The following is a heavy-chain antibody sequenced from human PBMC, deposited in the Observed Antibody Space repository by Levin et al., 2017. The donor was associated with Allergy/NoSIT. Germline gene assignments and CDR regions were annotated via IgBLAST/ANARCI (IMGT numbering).Heavy chain of an antibody. CDR3: ASPMYYSDGGLYYREYFQH. V-gene: IGHV3-48*01. CDR2: ISPSSGTI. D-gene: IGHD4-23*01. CDR1: GFSFSTYT. Sequence: AGESLKISCATSGFSFSTYTMNWVRQAPGKGLEWISYISPSSGTIHYADSVKGRFTISRDNAKNSLYLQMNSLRAEDTAVYYCASPMYYSDGGLYYREYFQHWGQGTLVTVSS. J-gene: IGHJ1*01.